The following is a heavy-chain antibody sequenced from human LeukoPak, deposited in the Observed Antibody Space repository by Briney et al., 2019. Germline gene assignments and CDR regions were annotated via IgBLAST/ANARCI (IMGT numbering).Heavy chain of an antibody. V-gene: IGHV3-48*03. J-gene: IGHJ4*02. CDR1: GFTFSLYE. D-gene: IGHD6-6*01. CDR3: AREGSSSRYFDY. CDR2: MTSSGGTI. Sequence: GGSLRLSCAASGFTFSLYEMSWVRQAPGRGLEWVSHMTSSGGTIYYADSVKGRFTISRDNAKNSLYLQMNSLRAEDTAVYYCAREGSSSRYFDYWGQGALVTVSS.